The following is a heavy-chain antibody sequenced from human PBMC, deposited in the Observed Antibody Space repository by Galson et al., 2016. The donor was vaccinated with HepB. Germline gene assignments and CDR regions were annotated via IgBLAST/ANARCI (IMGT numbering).Heavy chain of an antibody. CDR3: ARGVGGVGDYSEGYYYHYYMDV. CDR2: ISTSNGKT. V-gene: IGHV1-18*04. D-gene: IGHD3-16*01. CDR1: GYMFISYG. Sequence: SVKVSCKASGYMFISYGISWVRQAPGQGLEWMGWISTSNGKTDFARKFQGRVTMTTDTSTNTALMDLRSLRSDDTAAYYCARGVGGVGDYSEGYYYHYYMDVWGTGTTVTVTS. J-gene: IGHJ6*03.